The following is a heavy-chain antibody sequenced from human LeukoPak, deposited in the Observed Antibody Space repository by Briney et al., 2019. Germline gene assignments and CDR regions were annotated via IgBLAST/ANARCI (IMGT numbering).Heavy chain of an antibody. J-gene: IGHJ6*02. V-gene: IGHV1-8*02. CDR3: AGSITADEPYYYYYGMDV. CDR2: MNPNSGNT. Sequence: ASVKVSCKASGYTFTSYDINWVRQATGQGLEWMGWMNPNSGNTGYAQKFQGWVTMTRDTSASTAYMELSSLRSEDTAVYYCAGSITADEPYYYYYGMDVWGQGTTVTVSS. D-gene: IGHD6-13*01. CDR1: GYTFTSYD.